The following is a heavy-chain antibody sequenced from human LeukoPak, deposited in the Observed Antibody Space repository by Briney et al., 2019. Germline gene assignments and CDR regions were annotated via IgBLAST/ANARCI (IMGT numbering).Heavy chain of an antibody. CDR2: INSNSGAT. CDR1: GYTFTDYY. D-gene: IGHD5-12*01. V-gene: IGHV1-2*02. Sequence: ASVKVSCKASGYTFTDYYIHWVRQAPGQGLEWMGWINSNSGATNYAQKFQGRVTMTRDTSISTAYMELTRLGSDDTAVYYCARDGSLAYWGQGTLVTVSS. CDR3: ARDGSLAY. J-gene: IGHJ4*02.